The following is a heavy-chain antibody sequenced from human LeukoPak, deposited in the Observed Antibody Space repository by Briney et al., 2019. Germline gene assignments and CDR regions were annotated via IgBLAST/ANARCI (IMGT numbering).Heavy chain of an antibody. CDR2: ISASGVTI. Sequence: GGSLRLFRAASGFTFSDYYMSWIRQAPGKGLEWVSCISASGVTIYYADAVKGRFTISRDNAKSSLYLQMNSLRAEDTAVYYCTRDAGTRLKYSFGYGDYWGQGALVTVSA. J-gene: IGHJ4*02. V-gene: IGHV3-11*04. D-gene: IGHD5-18*01. CDR1: GFTFSDYY. CDR3: TRDAGTRLKYSFGYGDY.